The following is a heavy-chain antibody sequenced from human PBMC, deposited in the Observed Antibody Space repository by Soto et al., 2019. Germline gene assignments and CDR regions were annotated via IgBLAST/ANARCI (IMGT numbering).Heavy chain of an antibody. CDR3: AKDPVLLTYYDFWSGQEGYFDY. Sequence: GGSLRLSCAASGFTFSSYAMSWVRQAPGKGLEWVSAISGSGGSTYYADSVKGRFTISRDNSKNMLYLQMNSLRAEDTAVYYCAKDPVLLTYYDFWSGQEGYFDYWGQGTLVTVSS. V-gene: IGHV3-23*01. CDR2: ISGSGGST. D-gene: IGHD3-3*01. CDR1: GFTFSSYA. J-gene: IGHJ4*02.